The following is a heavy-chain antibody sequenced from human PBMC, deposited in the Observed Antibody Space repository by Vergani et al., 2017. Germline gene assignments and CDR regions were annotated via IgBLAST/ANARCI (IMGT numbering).Heavy chain of an antibody. CDR3: ARDVGNYYGSGTYWGDYYGMDV. J-gene: IGHJ6*02. D-gene: IGHD3-10*01. CDR1: SFSVSSHY. CDR2: ISSSSTYI. Sequence: LVESGGGLVQPGGSLRLSCAASSFSVSSHYMTWVRQAPGKGLEWVSSISSSSTYIYYADSVKGRFTISRDNANNSLYLQMNSLKAEDTAVYYCARDVGNYYGSGTYWGDYYGMDVWGQGTTVTVSS. V-gene: IGHV3-21*02.